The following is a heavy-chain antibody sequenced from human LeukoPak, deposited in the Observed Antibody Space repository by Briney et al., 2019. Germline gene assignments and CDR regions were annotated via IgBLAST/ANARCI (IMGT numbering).Heavy chain of an antibody. CDR2: IHYSGST. D-gene: IGHD5-24*01. CDR3: ARGRRCLQLGGNYYSYYMDV. J-gene: IGHJ6*03. CDR1: GYSISSAFY. Sequence: PSETLSLTCAVSGYSISSAFYWGWIRQSPGKGLEWIGTIHYSGSTSYNPSLKSRVTISVDTSKNQFSLKLRSVTAADTAVYSGARGRRCLQLGGNYYSYYMDVWGKGTPVTISS. V-gene: IGHV4-38-2*01.